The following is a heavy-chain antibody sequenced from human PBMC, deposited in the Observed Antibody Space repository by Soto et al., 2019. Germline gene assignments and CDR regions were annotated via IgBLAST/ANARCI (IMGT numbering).Heavy chain of an antibody. CDR2: ISYDGSNK. V-gene: IGHV3-30-3*01. D-gene: IGHD3-10*01. CDR3: ARGGVYYYGSGSTLPIGY. CDR1: GFTFSSYA. Sequence: GGSLRLSCAASGFTFSSYAMHWVRQAPGKGLEWVAVISYDGSNKYYADSVEGRFTISRDNSKNTLYLQMNSLRAEDTAVYYCARGGVYYYGSGSTLPIGYWGQGTLVTVSS. J-gene: IGHJ4*02.